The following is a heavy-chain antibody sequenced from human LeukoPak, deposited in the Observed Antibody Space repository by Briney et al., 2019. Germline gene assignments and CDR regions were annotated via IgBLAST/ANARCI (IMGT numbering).Heavy chain of an antibody. CDR3: ASARIAVRGAFDH. D-gene: IGHD6-19*01. CDR1: GGSFSGYY. V-gene: IGHV4-34*01. J-gene: IGHJ4*02. Sequence: KTSETLSLTCAVYGGSFSGYYWSWIRQPPGKGLEWIGEINHSGSTNYNPPLKSRVTISVDTSRKRFSLKLSSVTAADTAVYYRASARIAVRGAFDHWGQGTLVTVSS. CDR2: INHSGST.